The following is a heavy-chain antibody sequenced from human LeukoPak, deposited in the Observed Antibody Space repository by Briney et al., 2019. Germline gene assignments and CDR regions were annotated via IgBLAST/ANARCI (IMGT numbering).Heavy chain of an antibody. CDR2: IYTRGST. CDR1: GGSISSYY. V-gene: IGHV4-4*07. D-gene: IGHD3-22*01. Sequence: SETLSLTCTVSGGSISSYYWSWIRQPAGKGREGVGRIYTRGSTNYNPSLKRGVTISVDTSKNQFSLKLSSVTAADTAVYYCARDRAHHYDSSCYHGAFDIWGQGTMVTVSS. J-gene: IGHJ3*02. CDR3: ARDRAHHYDSSCYHGAFDI.